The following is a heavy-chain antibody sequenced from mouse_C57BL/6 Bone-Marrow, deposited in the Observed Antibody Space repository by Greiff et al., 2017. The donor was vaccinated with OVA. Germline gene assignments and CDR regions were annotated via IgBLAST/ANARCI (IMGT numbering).Heavy chain of an antibody. V-gene: IGHV1-81*01. D-gene: IGHD1-1*01. CDR3: AFYYYGSSYY. Sequence: VKLQESGAELARPGASVKLSCKASGYTFTSYGISWVKQRTGQGLEWIGEIYPRSGNTYYNEKFKGKATLTADKSSSTAYMELRSLTSEDSAVYFCAFYYYGSSYYWGQGTTLTVSS. J-gene: IGHJ2*01. CDR2: IYPRSGNT. CDR1: GYTFTSYG.